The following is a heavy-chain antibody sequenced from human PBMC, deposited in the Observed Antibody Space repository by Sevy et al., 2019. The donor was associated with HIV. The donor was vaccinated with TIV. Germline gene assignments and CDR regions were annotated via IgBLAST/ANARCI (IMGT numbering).Heavy chain of an antibody. V-gene: IGHV1-18*01. J-gene: IGHJ6*02. CDR1: GYTFTSYG. D-gene: IGHD6-19*01. CDR2: IGAYNGNT. Sequence: ASVKVSCKASGYTFTSYGISWVRQAPGQGLEWMGWIGAYNGNTNYAQKLQGRVTMTTDTSTSTAYMELRSLRSDDTAVYYCARVPAHFIAVADTSGYYGMDVWGQGTTVTVSS. CDR3: ARVPAHFIAVADTSGYYGMDV.